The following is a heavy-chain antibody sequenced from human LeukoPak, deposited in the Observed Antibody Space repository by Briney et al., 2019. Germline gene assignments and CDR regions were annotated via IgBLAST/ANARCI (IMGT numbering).Heavy chain of an antibody. CDR3: ATINWNDGPFDY. CDR2: FDPKDGET. D-gene: IGHD1-20*01. V-gene: IGHV1-24*01. CDR1: GYTLTELS. J-gene: IGHJ4*02. Sequence: ASVKVSCKVSGYTLTELSMHWVRQAPGKGLEWMGGFDPKDGETIYAQKFQGRVTMTEDTSTDTAYMELSSLRSEDTAVYYCATINWNDGPFDYWGQGTLVTVSS.